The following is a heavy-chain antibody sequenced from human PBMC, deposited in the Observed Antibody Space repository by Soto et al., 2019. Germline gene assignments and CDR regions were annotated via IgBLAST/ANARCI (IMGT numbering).Heavy chain of an antibody. CDR2: IYWDDDK. V-gene: IGHV2-5*02. CDR1: GFSLTTYGVG. Sequence: SGPTLVNPTQTLTLTCTFSGFSLTTYGVGVGWIRQPPGEALEWLVLIYWDDDKRYSPSLKSRLSITKDTSKNQVVLTMANMDPVDTATYYCARKPGYSGYANFDYWGQGTLVTVSS. J-gene: IGHJ4*02. D-gene: IGHD5-12*01. CDR3: ARKPGYSGYANFDY.